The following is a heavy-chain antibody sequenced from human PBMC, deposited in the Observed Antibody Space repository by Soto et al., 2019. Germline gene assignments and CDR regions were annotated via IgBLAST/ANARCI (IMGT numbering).Heavy chain of an antibody. D-gene: IGHD6-13*01. J-gene: IGHJ4*02. V-gene: IGHV1-18*01. CDR3: AREFKSVAAAGPFDY. Sequence: GASVKVSCKASGYTFTSYGISWVRQAPGQGLEWMGWISAYNGNTNYAQKLQGRVTMTTDTSTSTAYMELRSLRSDDTAVYYCAREFKSVAAAGPFDYWGEGTLVTVSS. CDR2: ISAYNGNT. CDR1: GYTFTSYG.